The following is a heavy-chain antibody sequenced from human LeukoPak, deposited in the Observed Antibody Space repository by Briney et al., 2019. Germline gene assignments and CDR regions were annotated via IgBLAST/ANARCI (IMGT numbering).Heavy chain of an antibody. J-gene: IGHJ3*02. V-gene: IGHV4-31*11. CDR1: GGSFSGYY. D-gene: IGHD4-11*01. Sequence: PSETLSLTCAVYGGSFSGYYWSWIRQHPGKGLEWIGYIYYSGSTYYNPSLKSRVSISVDTSKNQFSLKLSSVTAADTAVYYCARDTVGPVPGDAFDIWGQGTMVTVSS. CDR2: IYYSGST. CDR3: ARDTVGPVPGDAFDI.